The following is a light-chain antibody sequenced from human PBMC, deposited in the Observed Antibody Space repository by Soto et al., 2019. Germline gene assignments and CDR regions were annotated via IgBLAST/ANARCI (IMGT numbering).Light chain of an antibody. V-gene: IGKV3-20*01. Sequence: EIVLTQSPGTLSLSPGERATLSCRASQSVSSSYLAWYQQKPGQAPRLLIYGASSRATGIPDRFSGSGSGTDFTLTISRLEPEDFAVYYCHQYRSSSWRCGRGTKVEIK. CDR1: QSVSSSY. J-gene: IGKJ1*01. CDR3: HQYRSSSWR. CDR2: GAS.